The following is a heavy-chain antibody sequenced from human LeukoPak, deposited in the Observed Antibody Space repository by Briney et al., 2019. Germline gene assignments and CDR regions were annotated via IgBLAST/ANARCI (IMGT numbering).Heavy chain of an antibody. J-gene: IGHJ3*02. D-gene: IGHD2-15*01. CDR3: AADTSSGGRAYAFDI. CDR2: IVVGSGNT. V-gene: IGHV1-58*01. Sequence: SVKVSCEASGFTFTSSAVQWVRQARGQRLEWIGWIVVGSGNTNYAQKFQERVTITRDMSTSTAYMELSSLRSEDTAVYYCAADTSSGGRAYAFDIWGQGTMVTVSS. CDR1: GFTFTSSA.